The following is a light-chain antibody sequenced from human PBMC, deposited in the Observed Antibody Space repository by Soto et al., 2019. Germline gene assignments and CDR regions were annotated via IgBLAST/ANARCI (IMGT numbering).Light chain of an antibody. J-gene: IGLJ1*01. CDR1: STDVGAYNY. CDR2: EVT. Sequence: QSALTQPPSASGSPGQSVTISCTGTSTDVGAYNYVSWYQQRPGKAPKLMIFEVTKRPSGVPDRFSGSKSGNTASLTISGLQAEDEADYYCASYTKSTTYVFGSGTKLTVL. CDR3: ASYTKSTTYV. V-gene: IGLV2-8*01.